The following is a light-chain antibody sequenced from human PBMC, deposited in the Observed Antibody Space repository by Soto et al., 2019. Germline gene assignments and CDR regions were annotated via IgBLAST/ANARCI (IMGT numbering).Light chain of an antibody. Sequence: QSVLTQPPSASGTPGQRVTISCSGSSSNIGRNTVNWYQHFPGTAPKVLIYSNNQRPSGVPDRFSGSKSGTSASLAISGLQSEDEADYYCAAWDDSLIGPIFGGGAKLTVL. CDR1: SSNIGRNT. V-gene: IGLV1-44*01. J-gene: IGLJ2*01. CDR2: SNN. CDR3: AAWDDSLIGPI.